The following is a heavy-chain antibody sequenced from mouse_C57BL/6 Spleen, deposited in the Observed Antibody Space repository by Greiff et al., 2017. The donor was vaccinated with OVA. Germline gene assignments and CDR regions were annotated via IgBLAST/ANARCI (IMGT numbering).Heavy chain of an antibody. Sequence: VQLQQSGAELVRPGASVKLSCTASGFNIKDDYMHWVKQRPEQGLEWIGWIDPENGDTEYASKFQGKATITADTSSNTAYLQLSSLTSEDTAVYYCTTGGLYYSNYLFAYWGQGTLVTVSA. D-gene: IGHD2-5*01. CDR1: GFNIKDDY. J-gene: IGHJ3*01. V-gene: IGHV14-4*01. CDR3: TTGGLYYSNYLFAY. CDR2: IDPENGDT.